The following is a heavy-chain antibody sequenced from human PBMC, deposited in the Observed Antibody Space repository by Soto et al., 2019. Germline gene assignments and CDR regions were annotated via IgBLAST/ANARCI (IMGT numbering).Heavy chain of an antibody. D-gene: IGHD3-10*01. CDR3: ARVRGSGNYAAYYFDS. Sequence: SETLSLTXTVSGGSISNGGYYWNWVRQHPGKGLEWIGYIHYSGSTWYNPSLESRVTISVDTSKDQFSLKLRSVTAADTAVYYCARVRGSGNYAAYYFDSWGQGTLVTVSS. CDR1: GGSISNGGYY. CDR2: IHYSGST. J-gene: IGHJ4*01. V-gene: IGHV4-31*02.